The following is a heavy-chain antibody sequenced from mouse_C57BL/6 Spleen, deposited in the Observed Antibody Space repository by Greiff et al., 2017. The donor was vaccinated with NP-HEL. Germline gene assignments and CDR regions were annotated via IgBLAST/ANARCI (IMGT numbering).Heavy chain of an antibody. Sequence: QVQLQQPGAELVRPGSSVKLSCKASGYTFTSYWMHWVKQRPIQGLEWIGNIYPSDSETHYNQKFKDKATFTVDKSSSTAYMQLNSLTSEDSAVYYCARRRYDYGGYWHFDVWGTGTTVTVSS. D-gene: IGHD2-4*01. V-gene: IGHV1-52*01. CDR1: GYTFTSYW. J-gene: IGHJ1*03. CDR2: IYPSDSET. CDR3: ARRRYDYGGYWHFDV.